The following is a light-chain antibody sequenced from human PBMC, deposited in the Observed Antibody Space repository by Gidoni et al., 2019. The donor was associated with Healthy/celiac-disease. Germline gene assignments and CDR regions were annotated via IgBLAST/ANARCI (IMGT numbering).Light chain of an antibody. J-gene: IGKJ2*03. Sequence: DIQMTQSPSTLSASVGDRVTITCRASQSISSWLAWYQQKPGKAPKLLIYKASSLESGVPSRFSGSGSGTEFTLTISSLQPDDFATYYCQQYPGYRFGQGTKLEIK. CDR3: QQYPGYR. CDR2: KAS. V-gene: IGKV1-5*03. CDR1: QSISSW.